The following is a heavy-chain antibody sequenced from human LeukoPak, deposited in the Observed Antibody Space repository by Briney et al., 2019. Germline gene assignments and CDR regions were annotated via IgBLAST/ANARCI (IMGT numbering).Heavy chain of an antibody. D-gene: IGHD2-2*01. J-gene: IGHJ3*02. V-gene: IGHV4-34*01. Sequence: PSETLSPTCAVYGGSFSGYYWSWIRQPPGKGLEWIGEINHSGSTNYNPSLKSRVTISVDTSKSQFSLKMRSVTAADTAVYYCARRNRAMDAFDIWGQGTMVTVSS. CDR2: INHSGST. CDR1: GGSFSGYY. CDR3: ARRNRAMDAFDI.